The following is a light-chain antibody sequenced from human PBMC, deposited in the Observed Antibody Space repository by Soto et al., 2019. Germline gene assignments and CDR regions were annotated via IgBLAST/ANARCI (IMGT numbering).Light chain of an antibody. Sequence: ENVLTQSPGTLSLSPGERATLSCRASQSVTTSYLAWYQQKPGQAPSLLIYGTSSRATGIPDRFSGSGSGTDFTLTISRLEPEDFAVYYCQQYDSSHVTFSGGTKVEIK. CDR3: QQYDSSHVT. J-gene: IGKJ4*01. V-gene: IGKV3-20*01. CDR1: QSVTTSY. CDR2: GTS.